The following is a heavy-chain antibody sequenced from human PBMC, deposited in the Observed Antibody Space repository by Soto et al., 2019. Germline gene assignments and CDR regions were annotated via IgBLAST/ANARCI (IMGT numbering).Heavy chain of an antibody. Sequence: SETLSLTCAVYGGSFSGYYWSWIRQLPGKGLEWIGEINHSGSTNYNPSLKSRVTISVDTSKNQFSLKLSSVTAADTAVYYCARKRRSAWFDPWGQGTLVTVSS. D-gene: IGHD6-25*01. V-gene: IGHV4-34*01. CDR1: GGSFSGYY. J-gene: IGHJ5*02. CDR3: ARKRRSAWFDP. CDR2: INHSGST.